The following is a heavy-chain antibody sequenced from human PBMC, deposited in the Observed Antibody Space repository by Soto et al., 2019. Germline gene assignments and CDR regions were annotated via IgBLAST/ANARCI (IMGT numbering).Heavy chain of an antibody. CDR1: GDSVSSNTAS. D-gene: IGHD5-12*01. J-gene: IGHJ5*02. CDR3: AKGDNLGPKTGYAFDP. Sequence: SQTLSLTCVISGDSVSSNTASWNWIRPSPSRGLEWLGGTYFRSKWYNDYAVSVKSRIIINPDTSNNQFSLQLNSVTPEDTAVYFCAKGDNLGPKTGYAFDPWGQGIMVTVSS. V-gene: IGHV6-1*01. CDR2: TYFRSKWYN.